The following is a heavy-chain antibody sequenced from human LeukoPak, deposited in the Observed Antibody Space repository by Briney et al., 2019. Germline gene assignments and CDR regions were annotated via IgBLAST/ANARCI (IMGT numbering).Heavy chain of an antibody. V-gene: IGHV4-4*07. D-gene: IGHD6-19*01. J-gene: IGHJ3*02. CDR3: ARDSGSGWYGAAFDI. CDR2: IYTSGST. CDR1: GGSISSYY. Sequence: PSETLSLTCTVSGGSISSYYWSWIRQPAGKGLEWIGRIYTSGSTNYNPFLKSRVIMSVDTSKNQFSLKLSSVTAADTAVYYCARDSGSGWYGAAFDIWGQGTMVTVSS.